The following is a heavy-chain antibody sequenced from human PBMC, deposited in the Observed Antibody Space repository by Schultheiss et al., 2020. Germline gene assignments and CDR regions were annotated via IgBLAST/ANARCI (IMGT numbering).Heavy chain of an antibody. V-gene: IGHV4-34*01. Sequence: SQTLSLTCAVYGGSFSGYYWSWIRQPPGKGLEWIGSIYYSGSTYYNPSLKSRVTISVDTSKNQFSLKLSSVTAADTAVYYCARGETQNWFDPWGQGTLVTVSS. CDR2: IYYSGST. J-gene: IGHJ5*02. CDR1: GGSFSGYY. CDR3: ARGETQNWFDP.